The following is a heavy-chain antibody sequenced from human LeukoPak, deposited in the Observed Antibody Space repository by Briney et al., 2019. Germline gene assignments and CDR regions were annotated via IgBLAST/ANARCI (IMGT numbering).Heavy chain of an antibody. D-gene: IGHD3-22*01. J-gene: IGHJ4*02. CDR1: GGSISSYY. V-gene: IGHV4-4*07. CDR2: IYTSGST. CDR3: ARAPRYYDSSGYPLE. Sequence: PSETLSLTGTVSGGSISSYYWSWIRQPAGKGLEWIGRIYTSGSTNYNPSLKSRVTMSVDTSKNQFSLKLSSVTAADTAVYYCARAPRYYDSSGYPLEWGQGTLVTVSS.